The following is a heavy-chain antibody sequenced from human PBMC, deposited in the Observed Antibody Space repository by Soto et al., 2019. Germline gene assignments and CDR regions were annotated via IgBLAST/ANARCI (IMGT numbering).Heavy chain of an antibody. CDR2: IPQEGGDG. V-gene: IGHV3-7*03. D-gene: IGHD1-1*01. CDR3: ASHDPGARFDP. J-gene: IGHJ5*02. Sequence: DVQLVESGGGLVQPGESVKLSCEVSGFIFRLYSMSWVRQAPGKGLEWVAKIPQEGGDGHYLDSVKGRFIISRDNAKNSLYLQMNSLRGDDTAVCYCASHDPGARFDPWGQGTLVIVSS. CDR1: GFIFRLYS.